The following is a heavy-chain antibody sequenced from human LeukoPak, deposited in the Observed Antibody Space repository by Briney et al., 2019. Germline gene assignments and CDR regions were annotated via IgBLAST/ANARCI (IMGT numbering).Heavy chain of an antibody. CDR2: IIPILGIA. CDR3: ARSEYGSGSYYLLLFDY. J-gene: IGHJ4*02. CDR1: GGTFSSYA. V-gene: IGHV1-69*04. D-gene: IGHD3-10*01. Sequence: ASVKVSCKASGGTFSSYAISWVRQAPGQGLEWMGRIIPILGIANYAQKFRGRVTITADESTSTAYMELSSLRSEDTAVYYCARSEYGSGSYYLLLFDYWGQGTLVTVSS.